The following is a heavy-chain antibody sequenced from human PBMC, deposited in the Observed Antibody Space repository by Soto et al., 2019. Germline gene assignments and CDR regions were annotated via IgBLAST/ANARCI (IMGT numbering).Heavy chain of an antibody. J-gene: IGHJ4*02. CDR3: ARGTTRIRGLFDY. D-gene: IGHD1-1*01. CDR2: IYHSEST. Sequence: SETLSLTCAVSGGSMYTPNWWTWVRQTPGKGLQWIGEIYHSESTNYNPSLKSRVTISVDKSKTQFSLSLTSVTAADTAMYYCARGTTRIRGLFDYWGQGILVTVSS. CDR1: GGSMYTPNW. V-gene: IGHV4-4*02.